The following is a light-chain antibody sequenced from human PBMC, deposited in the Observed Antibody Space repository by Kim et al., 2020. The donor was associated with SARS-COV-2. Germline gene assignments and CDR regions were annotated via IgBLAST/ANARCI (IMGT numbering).Light chain of an antibody. CDR3: QQYNNWPRT. Sequence: VSPGQRVTLSCRASQYVSNYLAWYQQKPGQPPKPLIYSMSTWATGVPDRFSGSGSGIDFTLTINSLQSEDFAAYYCQQYNNWPRTFGQGTKVDIK. J-gene: IGKJ1*01. V-gene: IGKV3-15*01. CDR1: QYVSNY. CDR2: SMS.